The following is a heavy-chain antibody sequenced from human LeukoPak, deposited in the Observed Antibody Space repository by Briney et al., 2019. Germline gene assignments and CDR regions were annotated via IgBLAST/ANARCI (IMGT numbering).Heavy chain of an antibody. CDR3: AKDEEDCSSTSCFRGDYFDY. Sequence: PGGSLRLSRAASGFTFSSYGMHWVRQAPGKGLEWVTFIRFAGGNKYYADSVKGRFTISRDDSKNTVYLQMNGLRAEDTAVYYCAKDEEDCSSTSCFRGDYFDYWGQGTLVTVSS. CDR1: GFTFSSYG. V-gene: IGHV3-30*02. D-gene: IGHD2-2*01. J-gene: IGHJ4*02. CDR2: IRFAGGNK.